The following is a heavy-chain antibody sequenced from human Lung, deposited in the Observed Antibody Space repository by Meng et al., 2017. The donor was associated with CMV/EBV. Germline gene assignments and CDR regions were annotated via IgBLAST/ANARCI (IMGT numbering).Heavy chain of an antibody. J-gene: IGHJ5*02. CDR2: ISGSGGST. CDR1: GLTFSSHP. CDR3: ARGGPVAGKNWFDR. V-gene: IGHV3-23*01. D-gene: IGHD6-19*01. Sequence: GGSLRLSCVASGLTFSSHPMTWVRQAPGKGLEWVSSISGSGGSTYSADSVQGRFTISRDNSKNTLYLQMSALRDEDTALNYCARGGPVAGKNWFDRWGQGTLVTVSS.